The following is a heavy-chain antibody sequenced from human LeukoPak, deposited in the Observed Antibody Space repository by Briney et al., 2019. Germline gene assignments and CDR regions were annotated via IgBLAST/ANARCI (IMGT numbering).Heavy chain of an antibody. Sequence: PGGSLRLSCAASGFTFRSYAMSWVPQAPGKGLEWVSTFSRSSGRTYYPDSVKGRFTLSRDNSENTLYLQMNSLRAEDTAVYYCAKGGFYYESSHFDYWGQGTLVTVSS. CDR2: FSRSSGRT. V-gene: IGHV3-23*01. D-gene: IGHD3-22*01. CDR1: GFTFRSYA. J-gene: IGHJ4*02. CDR3: AKGGFYYESSHFDY.